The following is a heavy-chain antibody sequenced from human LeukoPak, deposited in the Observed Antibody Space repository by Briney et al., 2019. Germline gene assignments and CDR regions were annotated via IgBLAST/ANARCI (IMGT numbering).Heavy chain of an antibody. CDR2: IYYSGST. CDR3: ARAGIAAADAWFDP. D-gene: IGHD6-13*01. Sequence: PSETLSLTRTVSGGSISSYYWSWIRQPPGKGLEWIGYIYYSGSTNYNPSLKSRVTISVDTSKNQFSLKLSSVTAADTAVYYCARAGIAAADAWFDPWGQGTLVTVSS. J-gene: IGHJ5*02. V-gene: IGHV4-59*01. CDR1: GGSISSYY.